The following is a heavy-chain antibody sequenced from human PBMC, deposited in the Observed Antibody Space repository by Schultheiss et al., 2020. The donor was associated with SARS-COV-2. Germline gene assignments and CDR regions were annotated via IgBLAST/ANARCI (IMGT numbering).Heavy chain of an antibody. Sequence: GGSLRLSCAASGFTFSRNAVNWVRQAPGKGLEWVAVISYDGSNKYYADSVKGRFTISRDNSKNTLYLQMNSLRAEDTAVYYCARLLYSSGWVDYWGQGTLVTVSS. CDR2: ISYDGSNK. V-gene: IGHV3-30*04. D-gene: IGHD6-19*01. J-gene: IGHJ4*02. CDR3: ARLLYSSGWVDY. CDR1: GFTFSRNA.